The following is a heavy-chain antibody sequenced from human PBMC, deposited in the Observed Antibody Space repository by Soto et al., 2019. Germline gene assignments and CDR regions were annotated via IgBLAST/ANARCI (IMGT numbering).Heavy chain of an antibody. CDR2: INAGNGNT. D-gene: IGHD3-9*01. CDR1: GYTFTSYA. V-gene: IGHV1-3*01. CDR3: ARDLTEHTTWFAP. Sequence: ASVKVSCKASGYTFTSYAMHWVRQAPGQRLEWMGWINAGNGNTKYSQKFQGRVTITRDTSASTAYMELSSLRSEDTAVYYCARDLTEHTTWFAPGGRGTLVTVSS. J-gene: IGHJ5*02.